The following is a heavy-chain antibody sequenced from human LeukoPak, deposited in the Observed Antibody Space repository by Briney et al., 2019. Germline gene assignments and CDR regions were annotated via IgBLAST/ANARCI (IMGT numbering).Heavy chain of an antibody. CDR2: ITPMFSTA. V-gene: IGHV1-69*13. J-gene: IGHJ1*01. CDR3: ARDSSEFRSLIPH. D-gene: IGHD2-21*01. Sequence: SVKVSCKASGGTFSSYAISWVRQAPGQGLEWMGGITPMFSTAKYAQKFQGRVSITADESTSTAYMELSSLRSEDTAVYYCARDSSEFRSLIPHWGQGTLVTVSS. CDR1: GGTFSSYA.